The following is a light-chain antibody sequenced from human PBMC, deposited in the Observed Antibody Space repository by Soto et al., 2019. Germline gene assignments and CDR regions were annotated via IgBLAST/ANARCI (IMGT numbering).Light chain of an antibody. CDR1: QYITNS. CDR2: DAS. J-gene: IGKJ3*01. CDR3: QQYDNLPLT. V-gene: IGKV1-33*01. Sequence: DIQMTQSPSSLSASVGDRVTITCQASQYITNSLNWYQQKPGKAPKVLIYDASILETGVPSRFSGRVSGTAFAFNISSLQPEDVATCYCQQYDNLPLTFGPGTTVDIE.